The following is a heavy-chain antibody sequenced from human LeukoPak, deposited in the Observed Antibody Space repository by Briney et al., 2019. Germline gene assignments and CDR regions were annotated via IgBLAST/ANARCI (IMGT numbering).Heavy chain of an antibody. CDR3: AKAGGYTAEYFQH. J-gene: IGHJ1*01. V-gene: IGHV3-30*18. Sequence: PGGSLRLSCAASGFTFSSYGMHWVRQAPGKGLEWVAVISYDGSNKYYADSVKGRFTISRDNSKNTLYLQMNSLRAEDTAVYYCAKAGGYTAEYFQHWGQGTLVTVSS. CDR1: GFTFSSYG. CDR2: ISYDGSNK. D-gene: IGHD3-16*02.